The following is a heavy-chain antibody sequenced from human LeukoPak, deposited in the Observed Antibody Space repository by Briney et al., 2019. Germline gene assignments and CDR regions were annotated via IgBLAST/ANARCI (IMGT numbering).Heavy chain of an antibody. V-gene: IGHV3-7*03. CDR1: GFTFSNYW. CDR2: IKQDGSEK. D-gene: IGHD1-1*01. J-gene: IGHJ4*02. Sequence: GGSLRLSCAASGFTFSNYWMTWVRQAPGKGLEWVANIKQDGSEKHYVDSVKGRFTISRDNAKNSLYLQMDSLRVEDTAVYYCAKGKRYPDYWGQGTLVTISS. CDR3: AKGKRYPDY.